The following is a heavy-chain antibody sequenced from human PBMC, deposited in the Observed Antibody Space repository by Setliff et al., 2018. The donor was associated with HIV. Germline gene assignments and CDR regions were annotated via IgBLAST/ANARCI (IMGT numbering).Heavy chain of an antibody. CDR2: IYISGST. Sequence: SETLSLTCTVSGGSITRCYWSWIRQSPGKGLEWIGYIYISGSTDYSPSLKSRVTISADTSKNQVSLKLTSVTAADSAVYYCARKDWTVAALEYWGQGTLVTVSS. D-gene: IGHD1-1*01. CDR1: GGSITRCY. V-gene: IGHV4-4*09. J-gene: IGHJ4*02. CDR3: ARKDWTVAALEY.